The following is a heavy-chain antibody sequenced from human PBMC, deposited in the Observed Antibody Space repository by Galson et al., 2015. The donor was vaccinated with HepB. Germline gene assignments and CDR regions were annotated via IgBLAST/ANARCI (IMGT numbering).Heavy chain of an antibody. CDR2: ITTSSSYR. V-gene: IGHV3-21*06. Sequence: SLRLSCAASGFTFSSYSMNWVRQAPGKGLEWVSSITTSSSYRYYADSVKGRFTISRDNAKSSLYLQMNSLRAEDTAVYYCARDGHYYESTGYYEGISDASDIWGQGTMVTVSS. D-gene: IGHD3-22*01. CDR3: ARDGHYYESTGYYEGISDASDI. J-gene: IGHJ3*02. CDR1: GFTFSSYS.